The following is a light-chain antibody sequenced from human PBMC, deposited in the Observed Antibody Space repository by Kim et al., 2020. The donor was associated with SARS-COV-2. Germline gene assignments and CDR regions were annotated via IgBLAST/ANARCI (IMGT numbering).Light chain of an antibody. CDR2: YDD. V-gene: IGLV3-21*04. Sequence: SYELTQPPSVSVSPGKTSRITCEANNLGSKNVHWYEQKPGQAPVLVIFYDDDRPSGIPERFSGSNSGNTATLTISRVVVGDEADYYCQLWLSTNNEGVFGGGTQLAVL. CDR3: QLWLSTNNEGV. J-gene: IGLJ2*01. CDR1: NLGSKN.